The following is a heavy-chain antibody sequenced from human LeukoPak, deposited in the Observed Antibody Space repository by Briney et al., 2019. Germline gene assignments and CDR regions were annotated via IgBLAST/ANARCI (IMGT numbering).Heavy chain of an antibody. V-gene: IGHV3-23*01. CDR3: AKVVGIWIGEMFDAFDV. J-gene: IGHJ3*01. CDR1: GFTFRSYV. Sequence: PGGSLRLSCAASGFTFRSYVMNWVRQAPGKGLEWVSAISHSGDRTYYADSVKGRFTISRDNSKNILYLQMNGLRAEATALYYCAKVVGIWIGEMFDAFDVWGHGTMVAVSS. D-gene: IGHD3-10*01. CDR2: ISHSGDRT.